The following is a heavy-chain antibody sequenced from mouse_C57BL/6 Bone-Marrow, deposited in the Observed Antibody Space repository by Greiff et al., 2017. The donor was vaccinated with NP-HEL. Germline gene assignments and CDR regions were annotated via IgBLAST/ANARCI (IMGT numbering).Heavy chain of an antibody. V-gene: IGHV1-82*01. J-gene: IGHJ3*01. CDR1: GYAFSSSW. Sequence: VQLQQSGPELVKPGASVKISCKASGYAFSSSWMNWVKQRPGKGLEWIGRIYPGDGDTNYNGQFKGKATLTADKTSSTAYMQLSSLTSEDSTVYFCHYYYGSSPGFAYWGQGTLVTVSA. CDR2: IYPGDGDT. CDR3: HYYYGSSPGFAY. D-gene: IGHD1-1*01.